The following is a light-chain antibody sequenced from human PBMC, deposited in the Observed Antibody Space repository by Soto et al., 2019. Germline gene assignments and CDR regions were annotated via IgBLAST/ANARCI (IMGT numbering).Light chain of an antibody. CDR3: QQTYSAPIT. J-gene: IGKJ5*01. CDR1: QSISSY. V-gene: IGKV1-39*01. Sequence: DIQMTQSPSSLSASVGDRVTITCRASQSISSYLNWYQQKPGKAPKLLIYAASTLQSGVPSRFSGSGSETHFTLTISSLQPEDFATYYCQQTYSAPITFGQGTRLEIK. CDR2: AAS.